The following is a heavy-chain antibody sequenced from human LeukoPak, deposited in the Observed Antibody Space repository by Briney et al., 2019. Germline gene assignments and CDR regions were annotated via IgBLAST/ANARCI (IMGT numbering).Heavy chain of an antibody. J-gene: IGHJ4*02. CDR1: GYTFTSYY. D-gene: IGHD3-22*01. Sequence: ASVKVSCKASGYTFTSYYMHWVRQAPGQGLEWMGIINPSGGSTSYAQKFQGRVTMTRDTSTSTVYMELSSLRSEDTAVYYCARDSKRHYYDSSGYPSGHWGQGTLVTVSS. V-gene: IGHV1-46*01. CDR3: ARDSKRHYYDSSGYPSGH. CDR2: INPSGGST.